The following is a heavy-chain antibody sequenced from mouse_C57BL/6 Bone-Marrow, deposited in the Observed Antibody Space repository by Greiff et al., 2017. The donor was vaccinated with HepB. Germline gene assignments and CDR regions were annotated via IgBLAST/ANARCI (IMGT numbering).Heavy chain of an antibody. V-gene: IGHV1-54*01. CDR3: ARGVLPYYFDY. Sequence: QVHVQQSGAELVRPGTSVKVSCKASGYAFTNYLIEWVKQRPGQGLEWIGVINPGSGGTNYNEKFKGKATLTADKSSSTAYMQLSSLTSEDSAVYFCARGVLPYYFDYWGQGTTLTVSS. CDR1: GYAFTNYL. J-gene: IGHJ2*01. CDR2: INPGSGGT.